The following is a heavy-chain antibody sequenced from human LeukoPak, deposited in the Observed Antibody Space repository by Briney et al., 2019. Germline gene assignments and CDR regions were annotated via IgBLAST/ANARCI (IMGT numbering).Heavy chain of an antibody. Sequence: PGESLKISCKGSGYSFTSYWIGWVRQMPGKGLEWMGIIYPGDSDTRYSPSFQGQVTISADKSISTAYLQWSSLKASDTAMYYCASHAGWFRELLQFDYWGQGTLVTVSS. CDR3: ASHAGWFRELLQFDY. J-gene: IGHJ4*02. V-gene: IGHV5-51*01. D-gene: IGHD3-10*01. CDR2: IYPGDSDT. CDR1: GYSFTSYW.